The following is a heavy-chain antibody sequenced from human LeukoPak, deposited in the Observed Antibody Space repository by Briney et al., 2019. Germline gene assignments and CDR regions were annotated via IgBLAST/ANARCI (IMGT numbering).Heavy chain of an antibody. J-gene: IGHJ3*02. D-gene: IGHD3-22*01. V-gene: IGHV2-70*11. CDR2: IAWDDDK. Sequence: KQSGPTLVNPTQTLTLTCTFSGFSLSTSVMCVSWIRQPPGKALEWLARIAWDDDKYYSTSLKTRLTISKDTSKNQVVLTMTNMDPVDTATYYCARIGYYDSSGYPAMLFDIWGQGTMVTVSS. CDR3: ARIGYYDSSGYPAMLFDI. CDR1: GFSLSTSVMC.